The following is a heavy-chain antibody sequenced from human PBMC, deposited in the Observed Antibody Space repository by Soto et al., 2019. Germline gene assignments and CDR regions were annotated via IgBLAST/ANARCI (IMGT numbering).Heavy chain of an antibody. CDR1: GFSFSSFG. CDR3: ATGRESSNAQTPVFES. CDR2: ISYDGSKK. J-gene: IGHJ4*02. Sequence: GGSLRLSCAGSGFSFSSFGIHWVRQAPGKGLEWMTGISYDGSKKLYADSVRGRITISRDNSKNTVYLQMNNLTTEDTAVYFCATGRESSNAQTPVFESWGQGTLVTVSS. V-gene: IGHV3-30*03. D-gene: IGHD1-1*01.